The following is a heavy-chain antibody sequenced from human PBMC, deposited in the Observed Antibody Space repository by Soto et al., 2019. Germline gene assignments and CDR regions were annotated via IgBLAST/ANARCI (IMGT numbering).Heavy chain of an antibody. D-gene: IGHD3-22*01. J-gene: IGHJ4*02. V-gene: IGHV3-30-3*01. CDR1: GFTFSSYA. CDR3: ARDGSYYYDSSGGFDY. CDR2: ISYDGSNK. Sequence: QVQLVESGGGVVQPGRSLRLSCAASGFTFSSYAMHWVRQAPGKGLEWVAVISYDGSNKYYADSVKGRFTISRDNSKNTLYPQMNSLRAEDTAVYYCARDGSYYYDSSGGFDYWGQGTLVTVSS.